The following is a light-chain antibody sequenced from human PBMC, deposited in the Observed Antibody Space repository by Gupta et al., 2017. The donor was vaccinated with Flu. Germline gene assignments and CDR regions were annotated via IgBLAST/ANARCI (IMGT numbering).Light chain of an antibody. CDR2: AGS. V-gene: IGKV1-39*01. CDR1: SGISSY. J-gene: IGKJ3*01. Sequence: IQMTQSPSSLSASVADRVITTCRTSSGISSYLNWYQQKPRNAPKLLITAGSHLHGDVPSRFSGSGSGTDFTLTISSLQPEDFATYYCQQSYSTAFGPGTKVDLK. CDR3: QQSYSTA.